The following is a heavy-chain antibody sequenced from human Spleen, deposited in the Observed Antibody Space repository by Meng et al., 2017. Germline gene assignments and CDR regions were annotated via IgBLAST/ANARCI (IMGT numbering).Heavy chain of an antibody. D-gene: IGHD3-16*01. CDR2: VNSSGST. Sequence: QGDVHRREPGLFILLAALPLSFVFSGVSFISYYCGWVRHPPGQGLEWIGNVNSSGSTNSNPSQKRRVAIVGDTTKNQITLKLSSMTAADAAVYYCARGKYPGGTNCFDHWGQGTLVTVSS. V-gene: IGHV4-34*01. CDR3: ARGKYPGGTNCFDH. J-gene: IGHJ5*02. CDR1: GVSFISYY.